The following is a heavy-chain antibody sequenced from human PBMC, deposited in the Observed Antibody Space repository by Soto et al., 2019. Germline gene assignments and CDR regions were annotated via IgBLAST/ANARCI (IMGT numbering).Heavy chain of an antibody. J-gene: IGHJ5*02. V-gene: IGHV3-23*01. CDR2: ISARGGSS. CDR3: AKGSIEYSASVDR. Sequence: EVQLLESGGGLVQPGGSLRLSCAASGFSFNSSAMVWVRQAPGKGLEWVSVISARGGSSYFADSVKGRFTISRDNSKNVLSLDMNNLIAEVKAKYFCAKGSIEYSASVDRWGQGTLVIVSS. CDR1: GFSFNSSA. D-gene: IGHD5-12*01.